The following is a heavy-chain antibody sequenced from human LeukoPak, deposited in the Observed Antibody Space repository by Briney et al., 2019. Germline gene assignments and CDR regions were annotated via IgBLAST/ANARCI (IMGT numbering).Heavy chain of an antibody. D-gene: IGHD5-24*01. CDR2: ISDNGDST. Sequence: GGSLRLSCAASGFTFSGSAMTWVRQAPGKGLEGVSSISDNGDSTYYADSVKGRFTISRDNPRDTLYVQMHSLRAEDAAVYYCAKSHSEAQRGYFDYWGQGTLVTVSS. J-gene: IGHJ4*02. CDR3: AKSHSEAQRGYFDY. CDR1: GFTFSGSA. V-gene: IGHV3-23*01.